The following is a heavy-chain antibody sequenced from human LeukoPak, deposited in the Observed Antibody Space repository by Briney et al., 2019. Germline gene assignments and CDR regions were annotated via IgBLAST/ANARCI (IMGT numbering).Heavy chain of an antibody. V-gene: IGHV3-33*01. J-gene: IGHJ4*02. D-gene: IGHD6-19*01. Sequence: GRSLRLSCAASGFIFSNFAMHWVRQAPGKGLEWVAVFWYDGTSKYYTDSVEGRFTISRDNSKNTVYLQMSSLRAEDTAVYYCARDQWGNGWSGSFDSWGRGTLVTVSS. CDR3: ARDQWGNGWSGSFDS. CDR1: GFIFSNFA. CDR2: FWYDGTSK.